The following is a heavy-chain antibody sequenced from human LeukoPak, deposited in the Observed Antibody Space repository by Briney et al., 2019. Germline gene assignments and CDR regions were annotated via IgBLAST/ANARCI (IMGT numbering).Heavy chain of an antibody. D-gene: IGHD1/OR15-1a*01. V-gene: IGHV3-30*04. Sequence: GGSLRLSCAASGFTFSSYAMHWVRQAPGKGLEWVAVISYDGSNKYYADSVKGRFTISRDNSKNTLYLQMNSLRAEDTAVYYCATWKNGDYWGQGTLVTVSS. J-gene: IGHJ4*02. CDR2: ISYDGSNK. CDR3: ATWKNGDY. CDR1: GFTFSSYA.